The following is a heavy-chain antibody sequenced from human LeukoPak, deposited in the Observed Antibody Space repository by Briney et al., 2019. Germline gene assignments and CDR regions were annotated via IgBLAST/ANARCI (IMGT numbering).Heavy chain of an antibody. CDR2: ISFGGGHI. Sequence: GGSLRLSCVASRFTFSSYSMTWVRRAPGTGLEWVSSISFGGGHIFYTDSVKGRFTIFRDDPKNSLYLEMNSLRAEDTAVYFCARIVLTPPYGMDVWGQGTTVTVSS. CDR3: ARIVLTPPYGMDV. D-gene: IGHD2/OR15-2a*01. J-gene: IGHJ6*02. V-gene: IGHV3-21*01. CDR1: RFTFSSYS.